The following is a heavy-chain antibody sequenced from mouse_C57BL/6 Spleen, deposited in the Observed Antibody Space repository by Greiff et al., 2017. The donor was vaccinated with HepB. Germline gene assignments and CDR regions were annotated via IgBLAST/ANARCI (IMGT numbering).Heavy chain of an antibody. V-gene: IGHV1-81*01. CDR2: IYPRSGNT. CDR3: ARNPDGYYFDY. Sequence: VQLQESGAELARPGASVKLSCKASGYTFTSYGISWVKQRTGQGLEWIGEIYPRSGNTEYNEKFKGKATLTADKSSSTAYMELRSLTSEDSAVYFCARNPDGYYFDYWGQGTTLTVSS. J-gene: IGHJ2*01. D-gene: IGHD2-3*01. CDR1: GYTFTSYG.